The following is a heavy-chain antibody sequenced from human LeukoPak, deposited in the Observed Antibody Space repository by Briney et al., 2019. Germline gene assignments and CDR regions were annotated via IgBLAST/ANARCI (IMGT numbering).Heavy chain of an antibody. CDR3: ARARVTMIVVVTLIDAFDI. CDR1: GGTFSSYA. V-gene: IGHV1-69*05. D-gene: IGHD3-22*01. CDR2: IIPIFGTA. J-gene: IGHJ3*02. Sequence: SVKVSCKASGGTFSSYAISWVRQAPGQGLEWMGGIIPIFGTANYAQKFQGRVTITTDESTSTAYMELSSLRSEDTAVYYCARARVTMIVVVTLIDAFDIWGQGTMVTVSS.